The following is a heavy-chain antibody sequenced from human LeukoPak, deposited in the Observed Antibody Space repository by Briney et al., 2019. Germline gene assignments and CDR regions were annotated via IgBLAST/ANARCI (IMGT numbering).Heavy chain of an antibody. J-gene: IGHJ4*02. CDR2: IYYSGST. Sequence: PSETLSLTCTVSGGSISSSSHYWGWIRQPPGKGLEWLASIYYSGSTYYNPSLKSRVTICVDTSKNQFSLKLSSVTAADTAVYFCARHTFYYYDSSGYYERPFDYWGQGTLVTVSS. CDR1: GGSISSSSHY. V-gene: IGHV4-39*01. CDR3: ARHTFYYYDSSGYYERPFDY. D-gene: IGHD3-22*01.